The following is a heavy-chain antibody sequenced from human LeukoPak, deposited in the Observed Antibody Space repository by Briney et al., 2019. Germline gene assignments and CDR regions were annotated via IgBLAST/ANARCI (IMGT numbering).Heavy chain of an antibody. Sequence: GGSLRLSCAASGFSVSTNYMSWVRQAPGKGLEWVSVIYSGGGTFYADSVKGRFTISRDSSKNTLYLQMSSLRAEDTAVYYCAREGEYSSGSDAFDIWGQGTMVTVSS. V-gene: IGHV3-53*01. D-gene: IGHD6-19*01. J-gene: IGHJ3*02. CDR3: AREGEYSSGSDAFDI. CDR2: IYSGGGT. CDR1: GFSVSTNY.